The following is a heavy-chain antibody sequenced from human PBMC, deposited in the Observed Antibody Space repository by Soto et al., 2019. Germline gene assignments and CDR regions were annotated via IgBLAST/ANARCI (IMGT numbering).Heavy chain of an antibody. CDR3: RRRYNWNDNDFDP. CDR1: GASISVHSYY. CDR2: SYYSGTT. D-gene: IGHD1-20*01. Sequence: PSETLSLTCTVSGASISVHSYYWTWIRQPPGMGLEWIGSSYYSGTTYFNPSLKSRATISADTAEMKVSLRLTSVTAADKELYYCRRRYNWNDNDFDPRRPGGLVTVSS. J-gene: IGHJ5*02. V-gene: IGHV4-39*07.